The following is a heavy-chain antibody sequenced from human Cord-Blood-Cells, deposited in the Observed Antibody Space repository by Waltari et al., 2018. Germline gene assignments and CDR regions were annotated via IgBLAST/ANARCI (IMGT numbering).Heavy chain of an antibody. J-gene: IGHJ3*02. V-gene: IGHV4-59*01. CDR2: IYYSGSP. CDR3: ASVTGDDAFDI. CDR1: GGSISSYY. Sequence: QVQLQESGPGLVKPSESLSLPCTVSGGSISSYYWSWIRQPQGKGLEWLGYIYYSGSPNYNPSLKSRVTISVDTSKNQFSLKLSSVTAADTAVYYCASVTGDDAFDIWGQGTMVTVSS. D-gene: IGHD7-27*01.